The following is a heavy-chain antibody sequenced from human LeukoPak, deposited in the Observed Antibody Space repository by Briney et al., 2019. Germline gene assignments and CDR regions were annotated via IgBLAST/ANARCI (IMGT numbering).Heavy chain of an antibody. D-gene: IGHD5/OR15-5a*01. CDR2: IKEDGSQN. CDR3: ARDPPLVSGPVYYYYYMDV. J-gene: IGHJ6*03. CDR1: GFTFSNHL. V-gene: IGHV3-7*01. Sequence: GGSLRLSCAASGFTFSNHLMTWVRQAPGKGLEWVANIKEDGSQNYYVDSVKGRFTILRDNAKNSLYLQMNSLRAEDTAVYYCARDPPLVSGPVYYYYYMDVWGKGTTVTVSS.